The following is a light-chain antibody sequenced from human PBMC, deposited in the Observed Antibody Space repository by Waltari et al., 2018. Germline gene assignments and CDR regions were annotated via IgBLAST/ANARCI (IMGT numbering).Light chain of an antibody. CDR3: QQRHNWPLT. J-gene: IGKJ4*01. CDR1: QRVRSY. CDR2: DTS. Sequence: EIVLTQSPATLSLSPGERATLPCRASQRVRSYLAWYQQKPGQAPRLLIYDTSNRASGIPARFSGSGSGTDFSLSISSLEPEDFAVYYCQQRHNWPLTFGGGTK. V-gene: IGKV3-11*01.